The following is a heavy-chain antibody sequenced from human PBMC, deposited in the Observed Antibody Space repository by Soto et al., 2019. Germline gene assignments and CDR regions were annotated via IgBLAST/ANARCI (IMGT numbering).Heavy chain of an antibody. CDR2: IYSGGST. J-gene: IGHJ3*02. CDR1: GFTVSSNY. D-gene: IGHD3-3*01. V-gene: IGHV3-53*01. Sequence: GGSLRLSCAASGFTVSSNYMSWVRQAPGKGLEWVSVIYSGGSTYYADSVKGRFTISRDNSNNTLYLQMNSLRAEDTAVYYCARVSIFGVVADAFGIWGQGTIVTVSS. CDR3: ARVSIFGVVADAFGI.